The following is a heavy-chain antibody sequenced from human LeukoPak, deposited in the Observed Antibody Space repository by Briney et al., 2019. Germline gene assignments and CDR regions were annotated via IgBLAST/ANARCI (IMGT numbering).Heavy chain of an antibody. D-gene: IGHD3-22*01. V-gene: IGHV3-66*01. J-gene: IGHJ4*02. CDR1: GFTFSSYS. Sequence: PGGSLRLSCAASGFTFSSYSMNWVRQAPGKGLEWVSVIYSGGSTYYADSVKGRFTISRDNAKNSLYLQMNSLRAEDTAVYYCARDPPSSYYDSSGYYDYWGQGTLVTVSS. CDR3: ARDPPSSYYDSSGYYDY. CDR2: IYSGGST.